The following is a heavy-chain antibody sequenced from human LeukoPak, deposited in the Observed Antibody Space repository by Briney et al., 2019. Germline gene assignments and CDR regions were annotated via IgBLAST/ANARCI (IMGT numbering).Heavy chain of an antibody. Sequence: GGSLRLSCAASEFTFTSYELNWVRQAPGKGLEWVSYISSSGNTISYADSVKGRFTISRDNAKNSLYLQVISLRAEDTAVYYCARDMSIYDFWSGYQNWFDPWGQGTLVTISS. J-gene: IGHJ5*02. D-gene: IGHD3-3*01. CDR3: ARDMSIYDFWSGYQNWFDP. CDR2: ISSSGNTI. CDR1: EFTFTSYE. V-gene: IGHV3-48*03.